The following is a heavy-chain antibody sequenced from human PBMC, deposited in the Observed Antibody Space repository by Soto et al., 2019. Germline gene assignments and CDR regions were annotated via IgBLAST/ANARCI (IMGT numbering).Heavy chain of an antibody. Sequence: PSETLSLTCAVSGGSISSSNWWSWVRQPPGKGLEWIGEIYHSGSTNYNPSLKSRVTISVDKSKNQFSLKLSSVTAADTAVYYCARDLVHSRDDYGMDVWGQGTTVTVSS. D-gene: IGHD3-10*01. J-gene: IGHJ6*02. CDR2: IYHSGST. V-gene: IGHV4-4*02. CDR1: GGSISSSNW. CDR3: ARDLVHSRDDYGMDV.